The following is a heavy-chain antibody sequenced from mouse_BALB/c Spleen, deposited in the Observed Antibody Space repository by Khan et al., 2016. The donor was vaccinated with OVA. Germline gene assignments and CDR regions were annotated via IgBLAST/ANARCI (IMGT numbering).Heavy chain of an antibody. V-gene: IGHV1S136*01. CDR1: GYTFTAYV. CDR2: IYPYNDST. Sequence: VQLQQSGPALVKPGASLKMSCKASGYTFTAYVMQWVKQKPGKGLEWIGYIYPYNDSTKYNEQFNGKATLTSDTSSRTAYMTLSSLTSDASAVYYCARSEGYDGWFAYWGQGTLVTVSA. CDR3: ARSEGYDGWFAY. D-gene: IGHD2-3*01. J-gene: IGHJ3*01.